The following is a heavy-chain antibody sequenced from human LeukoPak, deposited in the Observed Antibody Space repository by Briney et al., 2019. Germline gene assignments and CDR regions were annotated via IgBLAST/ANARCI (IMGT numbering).Heavy chain of an antibody. D-gene: IGHD3-3*01. CDR1: GFTFSSYW. CDR2: INTDGSST. V-gene: IGHV3-74*01. Sequence: GGSLRLSCAASGFTFSSYWMHWVRQAPGKGLVWVSRINTDGSSTSYADSVKGRFTISRDNAKNTLYLQMNGLRAEDTAVYYCARSYYDFWSGYSFDAFDIWGQGTMVTVSS. J-gene: IGHJ3*02. CDR3: ARSYYDFWSGYSFDAFDI.